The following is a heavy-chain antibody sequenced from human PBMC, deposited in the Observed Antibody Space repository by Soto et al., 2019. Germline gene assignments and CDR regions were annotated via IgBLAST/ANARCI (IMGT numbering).Heavy chain of an antibody. CDR2: ISGNSGST. V-gene: IGHV3-23*01. J-gene: IGHJ4*02. D-gene: IGHD2-2*01. Sequence: GGSLRHSCAASGFTFRSYSMNWVRQAPGKGLEWVSTISGNSGSTYYADSVKGRFTISRDNSKNMLFLQINSLRDDDSAVYYCAKRPASIITFDYWGQGTPVTVSS. CDR3: AKRPASIITFDY. CDR1: GFTFRSYS.